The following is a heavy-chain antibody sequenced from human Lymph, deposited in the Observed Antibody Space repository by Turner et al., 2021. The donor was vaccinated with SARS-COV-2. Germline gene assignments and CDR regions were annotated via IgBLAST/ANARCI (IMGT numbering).Heavy chain of an antibody. CDR1: GFTFSSYS. Sequence: EVQLVESGGGLVMPGGSLRLSGAASGFTFSSYSMNWVRQAQGKGREGVSSISSSSSYIYYTDSVKGRFTISRDNAKNSLFLQMNSLRAEDTAVYYCARSGRGRADVWSGYYPSPLDYWGQGTLVTVSS. CDR2: ISSSSSYI. J-gene: IGHJ4*02. D-gene: IGHD3-3*01. CDR3: ARSGRGRADVWSGYYPSPLDY. V-gene: IGHV3-21*01.